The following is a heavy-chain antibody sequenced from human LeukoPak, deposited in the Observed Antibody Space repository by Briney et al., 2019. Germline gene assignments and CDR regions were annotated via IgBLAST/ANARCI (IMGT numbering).Heavy chain of an antibody. D-gene: IGHD6-19*01. J-gene: IGHJ6*03. V-gene: IGHV1-8*01. CDR1: GYTFTSYD. Sequence: ASVKVSCKASGYTFTSYDINWVRQATGQGLEWMGWMNPNSGNTGYAQKFQGRVTITTDESTSTAYMELSSLRSEDTAVYYCARSGISSGSYYYYYMDVWGKGTTVTVSS. CDR2: MNPNSGNT. CDR3: ARSGISSGSYYYYYMDV.